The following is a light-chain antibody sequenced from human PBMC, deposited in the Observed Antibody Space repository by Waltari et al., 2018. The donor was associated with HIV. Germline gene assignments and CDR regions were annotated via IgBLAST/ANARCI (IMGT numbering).Light chain of an antibody. CDR3: AAWDDSLSGWV. Sequence: QSALPQPPSTSGPPGQPVTIPCSGSSSTIGDNYVSWYQQLPGTAPKLLIYRNSQRPSGVRDRFSGSKSGTSASLAINDLRSEDETEYHCAAWDDSLSGWVFGGGTNLTVL. CDR1: SSTIGDNY. J-gene: IGLJ3*02. V-gene: IGLV1-47*01. CDR2: RNS.